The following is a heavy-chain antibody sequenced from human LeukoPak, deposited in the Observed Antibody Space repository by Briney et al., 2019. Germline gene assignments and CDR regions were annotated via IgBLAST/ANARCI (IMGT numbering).Heavy chain of an antibody. D-gene: IGHD3-22*01. V-gene: IGHV3-74*01. CDR1: GFTFSSYW. CDR3: AKDDSSGYPGPYDP. J-gene: IGHJ5*02. Sequence: GGSLRLSCAASGFTFSSYWMHWVRQAPGKGLVWVSRINSDGSSTSYADSVKGRFTISRDNSKNTLYLQMNSLRAEDTAVYYCAKDDSSGYPGPYDPWGQGTLVTVSS. CDR2: INSDGSST.